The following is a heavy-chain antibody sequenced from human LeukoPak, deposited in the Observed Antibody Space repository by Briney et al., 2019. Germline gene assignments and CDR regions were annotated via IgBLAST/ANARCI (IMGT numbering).Heavy chain of an antibody. D-gene: IGHD3-10*01. CDR1: GFTFSRYS. Sequence: GGSLRLSCAGSGFTFSRYSINWVRQAPGKGLEWVSAISGSGGSTYYADSVKGRFTISRDNSKNTLYLQMNSLRAEDTAVYYCAKDQTMVRGVLKGIDYWGQGTLVTVSS. CDR2: ISGSGGST. CDR3: AKDQTMVRGVLKGIDY. J-gene: IGHJ4*02. V-gene: IGHV3-23*01.